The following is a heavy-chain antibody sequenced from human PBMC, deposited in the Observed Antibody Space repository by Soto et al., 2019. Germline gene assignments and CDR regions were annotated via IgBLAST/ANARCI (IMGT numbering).Heavy chain of an antibody. J-gene: IGHJ4*02. Sequence: EVQLVESGGGLVQPGGSLRLSCAASGFTFSSYWMTWVRQAPGKGLEWVANIKQDGSEKYYVNSVKGRFTISRDNAKNSLYLQMNSLRAEDTAVYYCARSWELDDFDYWGQGTLVTVSS. CDR1: GFTFSSYW. CDR2: IKQDGSEK. D-gene: IGHD1-26*01. CDR3: ARSWELDDFDY. V-gene: IGHV3-7*05.